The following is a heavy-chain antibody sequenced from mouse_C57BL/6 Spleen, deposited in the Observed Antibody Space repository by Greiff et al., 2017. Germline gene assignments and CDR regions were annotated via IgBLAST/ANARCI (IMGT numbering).Heavy chain of an antibody. D-gene: IGHD1-1*01. V-gene: IGHV1-9*01. J-gene: IGHJ2*01. CDR3: ARPSFYYYGSSYLYYFDY. CDR2: ILPGSGST. CDR1: GYTFTGYW. Sequence: QVQLQQSGAELMKPGASVKLSCKATGYTFTGYWIEWVKQRPGHGLEWIGEILPGSGSTNYNEKFKGKATFTADTSSNTAYMQLSSLTTEDSAIYYCARPSFYYYGSSYLYYFDYWGQGTTLTVSS.